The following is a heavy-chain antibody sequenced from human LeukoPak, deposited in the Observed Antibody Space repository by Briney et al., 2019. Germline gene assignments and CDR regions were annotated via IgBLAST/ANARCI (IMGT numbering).Heavy chain of an antibody. D-gene: IGHD6-13*01. Sequence: GGSLRLSXAASGFTFRSYGMHWVRQTPGKGLEWVAFIRYDGSNKYYADSVKGRFTISRDNSKNTLYLQMNSLRAEDTAVYYCAKDSWIGSSWTNYFDYWGQGTLVTVSS. CDR1: GFTFRSYG. J-gene: IGHJ4*02. V-gene: IGHV3-30*02. CDR2: IRYDGSNK. CDR3: AKDSWIGSSWTNYFDY.